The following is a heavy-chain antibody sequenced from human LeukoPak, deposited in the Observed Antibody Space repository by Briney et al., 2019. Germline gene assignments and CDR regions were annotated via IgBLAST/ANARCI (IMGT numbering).Heavy chain of an antibody. J-gene: IGHJ5*02. V-gene: IGHV4-61*02. Sequence: KASQTLSLTCTVSGGSISSGSYYWSWIRQPAGKGLEWIGRIYTSGSTNYNPSLKSRVTISVDTSKNQFSLKLSSVTAADTAVNYCARDVKYYYDSSGQSRGDWFDPWGQGTLVTVSS. CDR2: IYTSGST. CDR3: ARDVKYYYDSSGQSRGDWFDP. D-gene: IGHD3-22*01. CDR1: GGSISSGSYY.